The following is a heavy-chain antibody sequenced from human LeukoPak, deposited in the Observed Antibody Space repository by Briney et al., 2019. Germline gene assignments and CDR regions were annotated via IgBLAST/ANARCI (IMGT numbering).Heavy chain of an antibody. J-gene: IGHJ6*03. Sequence: SETLSLTCTVSGGSISSSSYYWGWIRQPPGKGLEWIGSIYYSGSTYYNPSLKSRVTISVDTSKNQFSLKLSSVTAADTAVYYCASLIPPLRNPAASYYYYYMDVWGKGTTVTVSS. CDR3: ASLIPPLRNPAASYYYYYMDV. CDR1: GGSISSSSYY. V-gene: IGHV4-39*07. D-gene: IGHD1-14*01. CDR2: IYYSGST.